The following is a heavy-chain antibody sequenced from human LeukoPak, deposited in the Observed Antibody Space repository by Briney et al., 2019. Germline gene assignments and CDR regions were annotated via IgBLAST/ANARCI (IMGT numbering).Heavy chain of an antibody. CDR3: ARAGRETSGYNFFDY. V-gene: IGHV3-53*01. J-gene: IGHJ4*02. CDR1: GFTVSSNY. Sequence: GVSVRLSCAASGFTVSSNYMSWVRQAPGKGLEWVSVIYGDGTTYYADSVKGRFTISRDSSKNTLYLQMNSLRAEDTAVYYCARAGRETSGYNFFDYWGQGTLVTVSP. CDR2: IYGDGTT. D-gene: IGHD3-22*01.